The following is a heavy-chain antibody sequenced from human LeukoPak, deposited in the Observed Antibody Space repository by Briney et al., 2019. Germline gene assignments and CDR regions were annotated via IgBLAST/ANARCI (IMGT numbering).Heavy chain of an antibody. V-gene: IGHV5-51*01. Sequence: GESLKISCKGSGYSFTSYWIGWVRQMPGKGLEWMGIIYPDDSDTRDSPSFQGQVTMSADKSISTAYLQWSSLKASDTAMYYCARLTIFGVPPYYFDYWGQGTLVTVSS. CDR3: ARLTIFGVPPYYFDY. J-gene: IGHJ4*02. CDR1: GYSFTSYW. D-gene: IGHD3-3*01. CDR2: IYPDDSDT.